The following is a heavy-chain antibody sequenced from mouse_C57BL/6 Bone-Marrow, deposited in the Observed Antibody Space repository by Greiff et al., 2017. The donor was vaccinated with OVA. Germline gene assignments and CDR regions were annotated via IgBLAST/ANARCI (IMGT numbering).Heavy chain of an antibody. J-gene: IGHJ3*01. D-gene: IGHD1-1*01. CDR3: TREKLYYYGSSYETWFAY. Sequence: EVQLQQSGTVLARPGASVKMSCKTSGYTFTSYWMHWVKQRPGQGLEWIGAIYPGNSDTSYNQKFKGKAKLTAVTSASTAYMELSSLTNEDSAVYYCTREKLYYYGSSYETWFAYWGQGTLVTVSA. CDR1: GYTFTSYW. CDR2: IYPGNSDT. V-gene: IGHV1-5*01.